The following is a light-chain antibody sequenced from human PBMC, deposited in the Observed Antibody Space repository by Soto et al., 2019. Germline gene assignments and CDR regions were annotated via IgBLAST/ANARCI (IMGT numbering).Light chain of an antibody. CDR1: QSVSNN. Sequence: EVVLTQSPATLSLSPGERATLSCRASQSVSNNLAWYQQKPGQAPGLLIYEASTRATGIPARFSGSGSGTDFTLTISSLEPEDFAVYYCQQHANWPLTFGGGTKVDIK. CDR3: QQHANWPLT. V-gene: IGKV3-11*01. CDR2: EAS. J-gene: IGKJ4*01.